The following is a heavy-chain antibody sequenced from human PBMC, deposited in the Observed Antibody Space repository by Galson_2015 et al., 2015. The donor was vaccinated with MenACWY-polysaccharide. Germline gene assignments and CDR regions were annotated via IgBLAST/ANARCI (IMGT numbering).Heavy chain of an antibody. J-gene: IGHJ5*02. V-gene: IGHV3-7*01. CDR3: ARDDRRVRGVFNWFDP. CDR1: GFTFRNYC. CDR2: IKEDGSEK. Sequence: SLRLSCAASGFTFRNYCMSWVRQAPGKGLEWVANIKEDGSEKYYVDSVRGRFTISRDNAKNSLYLQMNSLRAEDTAVYYCARDDRRVRGVFNWFDPWGQGTLVTVSS. D-gene: IGHD3-10*01.